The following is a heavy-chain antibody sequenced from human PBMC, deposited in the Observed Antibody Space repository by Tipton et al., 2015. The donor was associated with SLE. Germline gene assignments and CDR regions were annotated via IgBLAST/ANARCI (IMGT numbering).Heavy chain of an antibody. Sequence: SLRLSCAASGFTVSSNYMSWVRQAPGKGLEWVSVIYSGGSTYYADSVKGRFTISRDNSKNTLDLQMNSLRAEDTAVYYCARESHGGRPGQMDVWGKGTTVTVSS. CDR3: ARESHGGRPGQMDV. V-gene: IGHV3-53*01. J-gene: IGHJ6*04. CDR2: IYSGGST. D-gene: IGHD1-26*01. CDR1: GFTVSSNY.